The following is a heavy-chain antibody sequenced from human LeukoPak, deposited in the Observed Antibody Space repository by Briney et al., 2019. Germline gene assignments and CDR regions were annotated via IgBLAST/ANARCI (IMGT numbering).Heavy chain of an antibody. Sequence: SQTLSLTCAVSTCSISSSGYSWRWIRQPPEKGVERIGYIYHSGSTYYNPSLKSRVTISVDRSKNQFSLKLSSVTAADTAVYYCARVDGSGSYYSPWGQGTLVTVSS. CDR2: IYHSGST. D-gene: IGHD3-10*01. V-gene: IGHV4-30-2*01. CDR3: ARVDGSGSYYSP. CDR1: TCSISSSGYS. J-gene: IGHJ5*02.